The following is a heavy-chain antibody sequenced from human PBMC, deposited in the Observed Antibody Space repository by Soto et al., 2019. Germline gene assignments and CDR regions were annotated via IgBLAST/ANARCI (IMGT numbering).Heavy chain of an antibody. V-gene: IGHV4-31*03. CDR2: IYYSGST. D-gene: IGHD2-2*01. J-gene: IGHJ6*02. Sequence: SETLSLTCTVSGGSISSGGYYWSWIRQHPGKGLEWIGYIYYSGSTYYNPSLKSRVTISVDTSKNQFSLKLSSVTAADTAVYYCARDMPKYYGMDVWGQGTTGNVSS. CDR1: GGSISSGGYY. CDR3: ARDMPKYYGMDV.